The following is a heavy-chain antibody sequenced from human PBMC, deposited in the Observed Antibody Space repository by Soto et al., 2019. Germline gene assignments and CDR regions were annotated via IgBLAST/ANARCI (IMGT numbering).Heavy chain of an antibody. J-gene: IGHJ4*02. CDR3: ARDGEGY. CDR1: GFTFSSNW. Sequence: EVQLVESGGGLVQPGRSLRLSCAASGFTFSSNWMHCVRQIPGKGLVWVSRINTDASATNYADSVKGRFTTYRDNAKNMLYLQMNSLRLEDTAIYYCARDGEGYWGQGALVTVSS. V-gene: IGHV3-74*01. CDR2: INTDASAT. D-gene: IGHD2-21*01.